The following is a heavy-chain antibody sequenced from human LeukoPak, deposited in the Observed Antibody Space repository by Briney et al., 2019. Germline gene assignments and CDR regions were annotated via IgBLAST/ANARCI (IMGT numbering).Heavy chain of an antibody. Sequence: SETLSLTCSVSGGSISNGHYYWSWIRQPAGKGLEWIGRIYTSGITNYNPSLKSRVTISVDTSKNQFSLKLSSVTAADTAVYYCARDNVWEKLYFGQSIYYYYMDVWGKGTTVTISS. D-gene: IGHD3-10*01. CDR1: GGSISNGHYY. J-gene: IGHJ6*03. V-gene: IGHV4-61*02. CDR2: IYTSGIT. CDR3: ARDNVWEKLYFGQSIYYYYMDV.